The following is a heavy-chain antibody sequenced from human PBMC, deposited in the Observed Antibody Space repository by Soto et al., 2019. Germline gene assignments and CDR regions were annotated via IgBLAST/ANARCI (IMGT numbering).Heavy chain of an antibody. D-gene: IGHD3-10*01. CDR2: ISGSGGST. CDR1: GFTFSSYA. Sequence: EVQLLESGGGLVQPGGSLRLSCAASGFTFSSYAMSWVRQAPGKGLEWVSAISGSGGSTYYADSVKGRFTISRDNSKNTLYLQMNSLRAEDTAVYYCAKGDMVRGVTNRWYYYYGMDVWGQGTTFTVSS. V-gene: IGHV3-23*01. CDR3: AKGDMVRGVTNRWYYYYGMDV. J-gene: IGHJ6*02.